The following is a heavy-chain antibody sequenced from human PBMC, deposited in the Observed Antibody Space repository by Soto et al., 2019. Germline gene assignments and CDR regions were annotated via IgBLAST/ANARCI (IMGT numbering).Heavy chain of an antibody. CDR2: MNPNSGNT. CDR1: EYTFTSYD. J-gene: IGHJ2*01. CDR3: ASGISYDL. V-gene: IGHV1-8*01. Sequence: QVQLVQSGAEVKKLGASVKVSCKASEYTFTSYDINWVRQATGQGLEWMGLMNPNSGNTGYAQNCQGRLTMTRHTPIRTAYMELRSLRSEDTAVYYCASGISYDLRGRGTLVTVSS.